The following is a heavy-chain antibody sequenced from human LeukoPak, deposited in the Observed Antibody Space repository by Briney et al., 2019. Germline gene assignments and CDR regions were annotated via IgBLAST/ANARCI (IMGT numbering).Heavy chain of an antibody. D-gene: IGHD4-17*01. CDR3: ARTTVPTTFFDY. CDR2: IWYDGSNK. CDR1: GFTFSSYG. V-gene: IGHV3-33*01. J-gene: IGHJ4*02. Sequence: PGGSLRLSCAASGFTFSSYGMHWVRQAPGKGLEWVAVIWYDGSNKYYADSVKGRFTISRDNSKNTLYLQMNSLRAEDTAVYYCARTTVPTTFFDYWGQGTLVTVSS.